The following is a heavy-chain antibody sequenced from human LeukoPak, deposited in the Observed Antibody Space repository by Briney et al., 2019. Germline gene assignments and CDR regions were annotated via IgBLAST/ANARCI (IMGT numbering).Heavy chain of an antibody. J-gene: IGHJ4*02. CDR1: GYTFTGHY. D-gene: IGHD2-2*02. CDR2: INPNIGDT. Sequence: ASVKVSCKASGYTFTGHYLHWVRQAPGQGLEWMGWINPNIGDTNYAQKIQGRVTMTRDTSINTVYMELSRLISDDMAVYYCVRGDGYTSTRPFDSWGQGTPVTVSS. CDR3: VRGDGYTSTRPFDS. V-gene: IGHV1-2*02.